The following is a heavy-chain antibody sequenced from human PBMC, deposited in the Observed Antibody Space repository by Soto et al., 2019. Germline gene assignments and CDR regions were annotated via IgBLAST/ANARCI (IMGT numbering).Heavy chain of an antibody. J-gene: IGHJ5*02. CDR3: ARVVDARSGGFDWFDP. CDR2: IYYSGST. CDR1: GGSISSGDYY. V-gene: IGHV4-30-4*01. D-gene: IGHD2-15*01. Sequence: QVQLQESGPGLVKPSQTLSLTCTVSGGSISSGDYYWSWIRQPPGKGLEWIGYIYYSGSTYYNPSLKSQLTMSVYTSKNQFSLKLSSVTAADTAVYYCARVVDARSGGFDWFDPWGQGTLVTVSS.